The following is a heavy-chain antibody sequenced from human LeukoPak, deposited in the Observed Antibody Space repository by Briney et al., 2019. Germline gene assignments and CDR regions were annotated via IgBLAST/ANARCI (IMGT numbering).Heavy chain of an antibody. CDR2: IKQDGSEK. Sequence: GGSLRLSCIVSGFTFSSYWMSWVRQAPGKGLEWVANIKQDGSEKYYVDSVEGRFTISRDNAKNSLYLRMNSLRAGDTAVYYCARDHDYVFRYWGQGTLVTVSS. D-gene: IGHD4-17*01. J-gene: IGHJ4*02. CDR1: GFTFSSYW. V-gene: IGHV3-7*01. CDR3: ARDHDYVFRY.